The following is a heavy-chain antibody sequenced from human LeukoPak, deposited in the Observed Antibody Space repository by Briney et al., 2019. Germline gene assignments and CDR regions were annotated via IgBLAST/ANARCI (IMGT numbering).Heavy chain of an antibody. CDR3: ARSRNYYDSSVYYGDFDY. V-gene: IGHV1-2*02. CDR2: INPNSGGT. D-gene: IGHD3-22*01. J-gene: IGHJ4*02. Sequence: ASVKVPCKASEYTFTGHYMHWVRQAPGQGLEWMGWINPNSGGTNYAQKFQGRVTMTRDTSISTAYMELSRLRSDDTAVYYCARSRNYYDSSVYYGDFDYWGQGTLVTVSS. CDR1: EYTFTGHY.